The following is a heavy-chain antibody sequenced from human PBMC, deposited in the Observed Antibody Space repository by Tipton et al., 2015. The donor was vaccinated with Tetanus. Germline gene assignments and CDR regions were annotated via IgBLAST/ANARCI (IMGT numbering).Heavy chain of an antibody. Sequence: SLRLSCSGSGFTFSSYTFHWVRQAPGKGLDWVSSISSTTSYIYYADSVKGRFTISRDNAKNSLYLQMNSLRAEDTAVYYCASGSTLDYWGLGTLVTVSS. CDR2: ISSTTSYI. V-gene: IGHV3-21*01. CDR3: ASGSTLDY. CDR1: GFTFSSYT. J-gene: IGHJ4*02. D-gene: IGHD6-25*01.